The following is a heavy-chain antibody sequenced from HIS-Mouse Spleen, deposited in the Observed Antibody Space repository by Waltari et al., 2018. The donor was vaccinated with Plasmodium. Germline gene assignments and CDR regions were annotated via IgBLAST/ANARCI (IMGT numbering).Heavy chain of an antibody. CDR1: GFTFSSYC. CDR2: IKQDGSEK. J-gene: IGHJ2*01. Sequence: EVQLVASGGGLVQPGGSLRLFCPAPGFTFSSYCMSWVGHAPGKGLEWVANIKQDGSEKYYVDSVKGRFTISRDNAKNSLYLQMNSLRAEDTAVYYCASSWYWYFDLWGRGTLVTVSS. CDR3: ASSWYWYFDL. V-gene: IGHV3-7*01. D-gene: IGHD6-13*01.